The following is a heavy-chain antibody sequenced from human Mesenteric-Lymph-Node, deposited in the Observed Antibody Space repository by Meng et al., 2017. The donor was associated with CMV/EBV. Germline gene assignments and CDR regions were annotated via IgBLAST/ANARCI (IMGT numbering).Heavy chain of an antibody. V-gene: IGHV4-38-2*02. J-gene: IGHJ4*02. CDR3: ARDGFCSGGSCRYYFDY. D-gene: IGHD2-15*01. Sequence: SETLSLTCTVSGYSINNDYYWGWIRQPPGKGLEWIGSIYRGGTTYYNPSLKSRVTISVDTSKNQFSLKLNSVTAADTAVYYCARDGFCSGGSCRYYFDYWGQGTLVTVSS. CDR2: IYRGGTT. CDR1: GYSINNDYY.